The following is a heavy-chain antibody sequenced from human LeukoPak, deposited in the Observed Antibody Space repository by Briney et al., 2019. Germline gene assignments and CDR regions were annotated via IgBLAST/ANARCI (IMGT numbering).Heavy chain of an antibody. D-gene: IGHD2-2*01. CDR1: TFSTYW. CDR3: AAREECSSTSCPPFDY. Sequence: TFSTYWMSWIRQPPGKGLEWIGSIYYSGSTYYNPSLKSRVTISVDTSKNQFSLKLSSVTAADTAVYYCAAREECSSTSCPPFDYWGQGTLVTVSS. V-gene: IGHV4-39*01. J-gene: IGHJ4*02. CDR2: IYYSGST.